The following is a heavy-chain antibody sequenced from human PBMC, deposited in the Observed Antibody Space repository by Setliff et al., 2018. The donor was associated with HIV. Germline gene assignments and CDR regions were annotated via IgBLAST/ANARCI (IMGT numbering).Heavy chain of an antibody. CDR3: ARAGPPNWNHKADLDY. CDR1: GFTFSTYT. V-gene: IGHV3-21*01. CDR2: IDPTSVTYI. D-gene: IGHD1-20*01. Sequence: PGGSLRLSCTASGFTFSTYTMNWVRQAPGKGLEWVSSIDPTSVTYIFYTASVKGRFMISRDNAKNSLFLHMNSLTAEDTAVYYCARAGPPNWNHKADLDYWGQGTLVTVSS. J-gene: IGHJ4*02.